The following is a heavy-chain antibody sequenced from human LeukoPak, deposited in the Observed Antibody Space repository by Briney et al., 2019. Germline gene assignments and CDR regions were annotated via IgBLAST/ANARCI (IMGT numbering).Heavy chain of an antibody. D-gene: IGHD3-9*01. J-gene: IGHJ4*02. CDR3: ARLYFDSNYYFHY. Sequence: PSQTLTLTCTVSGGSISSGGYYWSWIRQPPGKGLEWIGYIYYSGSTYYNPSLKSRVTISVDTSKNQFSLKLSSVTAADTAVYYCARLYFDSNYYFHYWGQGTLVSVPS. V-gene: IGHV4-31*03. CDR2: IYYSGST. CDR1: GGSISSGGYY.